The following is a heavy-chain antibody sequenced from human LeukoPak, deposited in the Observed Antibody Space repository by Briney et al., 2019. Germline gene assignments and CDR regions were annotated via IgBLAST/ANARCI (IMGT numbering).Heavy chain of an antibody. Sequence: SETLSLTCTVSGGSINSGSYYWSWIRQHPGKGPEWIEYTYYSGSTYYNPSLKSRVTISVDTSKNQFSLRLSSVTAADTAVYYCARGNYYDTSGYLDYWGQGTLVTVSS. D-gene: IGHD3-22*01. CDR2: TYYSGST. J-gene: IGHJ4*02. CDR3: ARGNYYDTSGYLDY. V-gene: IGHV4-31*03. CDR1: GGSINSGSYY.